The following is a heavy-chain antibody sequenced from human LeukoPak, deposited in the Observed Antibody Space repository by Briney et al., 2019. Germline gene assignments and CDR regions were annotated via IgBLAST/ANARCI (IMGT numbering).Heavy chain of an antibody. J-gene: IGHJ3*02. CDR3: ARDSYQLLSHDACDI. CDR1: GYTFTTYG. Sequence: GASVKVSCKASGYTFTTYGISWVRQAPGQGLEWMGWISSDNGNTNYVQKLQGRVTMTTDTSTNTAYMELRSLKSDDTAVYYCARDSYQLLSHDACDIWGQGTMVTVSS. CDR2: ISSDNGNT. V-gene: IGHV1-18*01. D-gene: IGHD2-2*01.